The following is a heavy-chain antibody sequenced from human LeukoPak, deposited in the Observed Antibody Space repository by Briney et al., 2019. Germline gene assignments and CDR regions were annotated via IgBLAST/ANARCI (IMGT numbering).Heavy chain of an antibody. J-gene: IGHJ4*02. CDR3: ARVRYSYGYESFDY. CDR1: GFSFSTYA. D-gene: IGHD5-18*01. Sequence: AGGSLRLSCAASGFSFSTYAMSWVRQAPGKGLEWVSGINSDGSSTSYADSVKGRFTISRDNAKNTLYLQMNSQRAEDTAVYYCARVRYSYGYESFDYWGQGTLVTVSS. V-gene: IGHV3-74*01. CDR2: INSDGSST.